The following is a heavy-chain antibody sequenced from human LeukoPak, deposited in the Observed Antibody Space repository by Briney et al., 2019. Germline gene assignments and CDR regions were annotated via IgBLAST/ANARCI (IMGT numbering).Heavy chain of an antibody. CDR3: ATPSSNFLCRVLDI. J-gene: IGHJ3*02. CDR2: IYYSGST. Sequence: SETLSLTCTVSGASVRCYYWSWIRQTPGKGLEWIGYIYYSGSTDYNPSLKRRVTISADPSKNQFSLKVTSVTAADTAVYYCATPSSNFLCRVLDIWGQGAMVTVSS. D-gene: IGHD2-2*01. CDR1: GASVRCYY. V-gene: IGHV4-59*02.